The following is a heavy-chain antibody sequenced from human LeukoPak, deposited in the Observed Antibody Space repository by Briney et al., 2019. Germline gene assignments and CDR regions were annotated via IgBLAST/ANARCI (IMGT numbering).Heavy chain of an antibody. Sequence: GGSLRLSCAASGFTFDDYGMNWVRQTPGKGLEWVSHINWSGGSTGYADSVKGRFTISRDNAKNSLYLQMNSLRAEDTALYHCAREDDYGDPNYYYMDVWGKGTTDTISS. V-gene: IGHV3-20*01. CDR2: INWSGGST. CDR3: AREDDYGDPNYYYMDV. J-gene: IGHJ6*03. D-gene: IGHD4/OR15-4a*01. CDR1: GFTFDDYG.